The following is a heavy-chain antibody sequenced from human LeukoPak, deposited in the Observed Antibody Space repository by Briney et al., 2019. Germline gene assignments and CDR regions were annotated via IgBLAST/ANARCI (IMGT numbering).Heavy chain of an antibody. Sequence: SETLSLTCAVYGGSFSGYYWSWIRQPPGKGLEWIGYIYYSGSTNYSSSLKSRVSISVDTSKNQFSLKLSSVTAADTAVYYCARYRNEALFAFDIWGQGTMVTVSS. V-gene: IGHV4-59*01. CDR3: ARYRNEALFAFDI. CDR1: GGSFSGYY. J-gene: IGHJ3*02. CDR2: IYYSGST. D-gene: IGHD1-14*01.